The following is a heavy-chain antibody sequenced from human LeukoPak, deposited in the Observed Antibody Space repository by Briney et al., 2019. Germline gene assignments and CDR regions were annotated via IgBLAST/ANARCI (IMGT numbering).Heavy chain of an antibody. Sequence: SVKASCKASGGTFSSYAISWVRQAPGQGLEWMGGIIPIFGTANYAQKFQGRVTITADESTSTAYMELSSLRSEDTAVYYCARGDSYSGSFTLDYWGQGTLVTVSS. V-gene: IGHV1-69*01. J-gene: IGHJ4*02. CDR1: GGTFSSYA. D-gene: IGHD1-26*01. CDR2: IIPIFGTA. CDR3: ARGDSYSGSFTLDY.